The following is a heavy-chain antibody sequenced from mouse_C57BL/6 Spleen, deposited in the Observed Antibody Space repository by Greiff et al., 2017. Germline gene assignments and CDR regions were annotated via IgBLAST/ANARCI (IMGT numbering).Heavy chain of an antibody. CDR3: ASTVVATDYYAMDY. J-gene: IGHJ4*01. Sequence: VKLQESGPGLVQPSQSLSITCTVSGFSLTSYGVHWVRQSPGKGLEWLGVIWSGGSTDYNAAFISRLSISKDKSKSQVFFKMNSLQADDTAIYYCASTVVATDYYAMDYWGQGTSVTVSS. CDR1: GFSLTSYG. D-gene: IGHD1-1*01. V-gene: IGHV2-2*01. CDR2: IWSGGST.